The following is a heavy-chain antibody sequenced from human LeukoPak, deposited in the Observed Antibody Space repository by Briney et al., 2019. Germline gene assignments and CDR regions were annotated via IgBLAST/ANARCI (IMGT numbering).Heavy chain of an antibody. CDR2: INPNSGGT. D-gene: IGHD3-16*02. V-gene: IGHV1-2*02. CDR3: AREKSGLGELSADY. CDR1: GYTCTGYY. Sequence: ASVKVSCKASGYTCTGYYIHWVRQAPGQGLEWMGWINPNSGGTSYAQKFQASVTMTRDTSISTVYMELSRLTSDDTAVYYCAREKSGLGELSADYWGQGTLVTISS. J-gene: IGHJ4*02.